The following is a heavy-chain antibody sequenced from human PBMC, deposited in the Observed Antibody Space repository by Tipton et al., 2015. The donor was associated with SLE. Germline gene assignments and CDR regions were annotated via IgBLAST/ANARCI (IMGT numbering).Heavy chain of an antibody. J-gene: IGHJ4*02. V-gene: IGHV4-4*08. CDR3: ARVAAAVRDYFDY. CDR1: GGSLSSYY. CDR2: IYTSGIT. D-gene: IGHD6-13*01. Sequence: TLSLTCTVSGGSLSSYYWSWIRQPPGKGLGWIGYIYTSGITNYNPSLKSRVTISVDTSKNQFSLKLSSVTAADTAVYYCARVAAAVRDYFDYWGQGTLVTVSS.